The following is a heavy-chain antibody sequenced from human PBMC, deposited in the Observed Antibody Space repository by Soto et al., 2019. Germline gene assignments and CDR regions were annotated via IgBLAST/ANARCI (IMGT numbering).Heavy chain of an antibody. J-gene: IGHJ4*02. Sequence: SETLSLTSTVSGGTISGPYWSWIRNHPREGLEWLGYVYYNGSTNDSPALRSRVSISVDTSKNEFSLRLSSVTAADTAVYFCARSVAVPGAHIDYWGQGTQVTVSS. D-gene: IGHD6-19*01. CDR1: GGTISGPY. CDR2: VYYNGST. CDR3: ARSVAVPGAHIDY. V-gene: IGHV4-59*11.